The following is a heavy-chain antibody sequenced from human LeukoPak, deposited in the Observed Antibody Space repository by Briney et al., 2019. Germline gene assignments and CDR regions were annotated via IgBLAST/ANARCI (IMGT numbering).Heavy chain of an antibody. CDR3: ARVRYDRSGYPFDY. CDR1: GFSLGCCA. J-gene: IGHJ4*02. CDR2: ITDSGTYI. D-gene: IGHD3-22*01. Sequence: GVSLRLSCTASGFSLGCCAMSWVRQAPGRGLEWVSSITDSGTYIYYGESVKGRFTSSRDNAKNSLYLQMNSLRAEDTAVYYCARVRYDRSGYPFDYWGQGTLVTVST. V-gene: IGHV3-21*01.